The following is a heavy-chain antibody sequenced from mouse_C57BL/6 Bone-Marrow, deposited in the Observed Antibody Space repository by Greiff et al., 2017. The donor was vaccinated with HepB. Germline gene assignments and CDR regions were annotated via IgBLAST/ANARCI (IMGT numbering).Heavy chain of an antibody. D-gene: IGHD4-1*01. Sequence: QVQLKQPGAELVMPGASVKLSCKASGYTFTSYWMHWVKQRPGQGLEWIGEIDPSDSYTNYNQKFKGKSTLTVDKSSSTAYMQLSSLTSEDSAVYYCARGGAGTCFDYWGQGTTLTVSS. V-gene: IGHV1-69*01. CDR2: IDPSDSYT. J-gene: IGHJ2*01. CDR1: GYTFTSYW. CDR3: ARGGAGTCFDY.